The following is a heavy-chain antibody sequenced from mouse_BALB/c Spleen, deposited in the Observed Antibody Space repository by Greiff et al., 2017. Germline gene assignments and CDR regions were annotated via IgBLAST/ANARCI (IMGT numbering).Heavy chain of an antibody. V-gene: IGHV1-54*01. Sequence: QVQLQQSGAELVRPGTSVKVSCKASGYAFTNYLIEWVKQRPGQGLEWIGVINPGSGGTNYNEKFKGKATLTADKSSSTAYMQLSSLTSDDSAVYFCARKPDSDYDDWYYYAMDYWGQGTSVTVSS. J-gene: IGHJ4*01. CDR3: ARKPDSDYDDWYYYAMDY. CDR1: GYAFTNYL. CDR2: INPGSGGT. D-gene: IGHD2-4*01.